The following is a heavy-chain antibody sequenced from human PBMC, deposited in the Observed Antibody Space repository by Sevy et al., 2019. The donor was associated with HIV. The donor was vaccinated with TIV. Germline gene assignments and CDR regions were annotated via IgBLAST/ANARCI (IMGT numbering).Heavy chain of an antibody. V-gene: IGHV4-39*01. Sequence: SETLSLTCTVSGGSISSSSYYWGWIRQPPGKGLEWIGSIYYSGSTYYNPSLKSRVTISVDTSKNQFSLKLSSVTAADTAIYYCARGANLLKSSSWYFSALHSYYYDMDVWGQGTTVTVSS. D-gene: IGHD6-13*01. J-gene: IGHJ6*02. CDR3: ARGANLLKSSSWYFSALHSYYYDMDV. CDR2: IYYSGST. CDR1: GGSISSSSYY.